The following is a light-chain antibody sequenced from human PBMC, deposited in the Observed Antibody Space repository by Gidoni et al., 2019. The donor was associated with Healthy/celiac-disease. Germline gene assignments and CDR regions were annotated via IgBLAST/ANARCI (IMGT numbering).Light chain of an antibody. V-gene: IGLV1-44*01. CDR3: AAWDDSLNGRV. J-gene: IGLJ3*02. CDR1: SSHIGSNT. Sequence: QSVLTQPPSASGTPGQRVTISCSGCSSHIGSNTVNWYQQLPGTAPKLLIYSNNRRPSGVPDRFSGSKSGTSASLAISGLQSEDEADYYCAAWDDSLNGRVFGGGTKLTVL. CDR2: SNN.